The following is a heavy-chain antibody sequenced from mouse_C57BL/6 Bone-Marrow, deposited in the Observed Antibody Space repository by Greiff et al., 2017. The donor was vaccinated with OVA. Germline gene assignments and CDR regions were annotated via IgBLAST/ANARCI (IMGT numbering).Heavy chain of an antibody. CDR3: ATIYYPWYFDV. J-gene: IGHJ1*03. D-gene: IGHD1-1*01. V-gene: IGHV4-1*01. CDR1: GIDFSRYW. Sequence: DVMLVESGGGLVQPGGSLKLSCAASGIDFSRYWMSWVRRAPGKGLEWIGEINPDSSTINYAPSLKDKFIISRDNAKNTLYLQMSKVRSEDTALYYCATIYYPWYFDVWGTGTTVTVSS. CDR2: INPDSSTI.